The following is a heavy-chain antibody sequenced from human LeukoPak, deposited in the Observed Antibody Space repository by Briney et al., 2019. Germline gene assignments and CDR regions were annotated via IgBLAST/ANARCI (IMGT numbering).Heavy chain of an antibody. V-gene: IGHV1-8*01. CDR3: VRALSVVRGVISRINVYWFDP. CDR2: MNPNSGNT. D-gene: IGHD3-10*01. Sequence: GASVKVSCKASGYTFTSYDINWVRQATGQGLEWMGWMNPNSGNTGYAQKFQGRVTMTRDTSISTAYMELSRLRSDDTAVYYCVRALSVVRGVISRINVYWFDPWGQGTLVTVSS. J-gene: IGHJ5*02. CDR1: GYTFTSYD.